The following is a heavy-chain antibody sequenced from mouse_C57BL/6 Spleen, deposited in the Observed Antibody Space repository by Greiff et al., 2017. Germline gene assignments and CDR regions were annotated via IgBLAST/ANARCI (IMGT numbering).Heavy chain of an antibody. D-gene: IGHD3-3*01. J-gene: IGHJ2*01. V-gene: IGHV5-4*01. Sequence: EVQGVESGGGLVKPGGSLKLSCAASGFTFSSYAMSWVRQTPEKRLEWVATISDGGSYTYYPDNVKGRFTISRDNAKNNLYLQMSHLKSEDTAMYYCAREERDAYFDYWGQGTTLTVSS. CDR3: AREERDAYFDY. CDR1: GFTFSSYA. CDR2: ISDGGSYT.